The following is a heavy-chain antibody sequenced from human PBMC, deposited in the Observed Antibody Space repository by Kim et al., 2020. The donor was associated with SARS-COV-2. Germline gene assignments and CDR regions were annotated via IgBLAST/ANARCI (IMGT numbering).Heavy chain of an antibody. Sequence: SETLSLTCAVYGGSFSGYYWSWIRQPPGKGLEWIGEINHSGSTNYNPSLKSRVTISVDTSKNQFSLKLSSVTAADTAVYYCARDPYATAVAGSLDYWGQGTLVTVSS. V-gene: IGHV4-34*01. D-gene: IGHD6-19*01. CDR2: INHSGST. J-gene: IGHJ4*02. CDR3: ARDPYATAVAGSLDY. CDR1: GGSFSGYY.